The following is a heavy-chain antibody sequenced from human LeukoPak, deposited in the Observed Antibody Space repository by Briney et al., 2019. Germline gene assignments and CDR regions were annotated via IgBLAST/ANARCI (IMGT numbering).Heavy chain of an antibody. Sequence: GGSLRLSCAASGFTFNSYWVNWVRQAPGKGLEWVANIKRDGSEKYYVDSVKGRFTISRDNAKNSLDLQMNSLRVEDTAVYYCARLGPASSGWPESFDYWGQGTLVTVSS. J-gene: IGHJ4*02. D-gene: IGHD6-19*01. CDR3: ARLGPASSGWPESFDY. V-gene: IGHV3-7*03. CDR1: GFTFNSYW. CDR2: IKRDGSEK.